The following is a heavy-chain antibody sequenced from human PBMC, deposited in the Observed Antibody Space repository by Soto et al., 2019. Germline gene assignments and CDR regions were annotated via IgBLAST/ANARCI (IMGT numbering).Heavy chain of an antibody. Sequence: QVRLQESGPGLLKPSETLSLTCSVSGASITTYYWSWFRQSPGKGLEWIGYIHDSGTTKYNASLESXXTXSXXTSKTHFFLTLTSVTAADTAVYYCARPTSWFGDILWGQGTLVTVTS. J-gene: IGHJ4*02. CDR1: GASITTYY. CDR2: IHDSGTT. D-gene: IGHD3-10*01. V-gene: IGHV4-59*08. CDR3: ARPTSWFGDIL.